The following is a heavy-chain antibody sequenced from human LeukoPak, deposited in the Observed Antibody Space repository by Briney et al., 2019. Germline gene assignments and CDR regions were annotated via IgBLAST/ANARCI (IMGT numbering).Heavy chain of an antibody. CDR2: VSWNSGNI. V-gene: IGHV3-9*01. Sequence: GRSLRLSCAASGFTFDDYAMHWVRQAPGKGLEWVSGVSWNSGNIGYADSVRGRFTISRDNAKNSLYLQMNSLRTEDTALYYCAKDIAGYQDVFGMWGQGTMVTVSS. D-gene: IGHD5-12*01. CDR3: AKDIAGYQDVFGM. J-gene: IGHJ3*02. CDR1: GFTFDDYA.